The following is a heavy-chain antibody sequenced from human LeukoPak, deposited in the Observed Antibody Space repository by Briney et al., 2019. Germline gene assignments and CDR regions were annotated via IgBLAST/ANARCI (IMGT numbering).Heavy chain of an antibody. CDR1: GFTFSSYA. J-gene: IGHJ4*02. CDR3: AKDRGYGYGSLDY. D-gene: IGHD5-18*01. CDR2: ISGSGGRT. Sequence: GGSLRLSCAASGFTFSSYAMSWVRQAPGKGLEWVAAISGSGGRTYYAYSATGRFTIPRDNANNRLYLQMNILRAEDTGVYYCAKDRGYGYGSLDYWGQGTLVTVSS. V-gene: IGHV3-23*01.